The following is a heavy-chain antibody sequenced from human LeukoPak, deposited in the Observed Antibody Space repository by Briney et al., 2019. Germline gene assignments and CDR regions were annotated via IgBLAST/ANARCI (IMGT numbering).Heavy chain of an antibody. CDR3: ARAGLMEEGLDY. V-gene: IGHV4-39*07. CDR2: IYYSGST. J-gene: IGHJ4*02. D-gene: IGHD2-8*01. CDR1: GGSISSSSYY. Sequence: SETLSLTCTVSGGSISSSSYYWGWIRQPPGKGLEWIGSIYYSGSTYYNPSLKSRVTISVDTSKNQFSLKLSSVTAADTAVYYCARAGLMEEGLDYWGQGTLVTVSS.